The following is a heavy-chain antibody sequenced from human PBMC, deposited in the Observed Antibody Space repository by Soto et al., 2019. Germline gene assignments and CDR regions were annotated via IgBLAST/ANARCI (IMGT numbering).Heavy chain of an antibody. D-gene: IGHD3-3*01. CDR3: ARDRYSYYDFWSGSLPYYYYGMDV. V-gene: IGHV3-7*01. CDR1: GFTFSSYW. Sequence: GGSLRLXCAASGFTFSSYWMSWVRQAPGKGLEWVANIKQDGSEKYYVDSVKGRFTISRDNAKNSLYLQMNSLRAEDTAVYYCARDRYSYYDFWSGSLPYYYYGMDVWGQGTTVTVSS. J-gene: IGHJ6*02. CDR2: IKQDGSEK.